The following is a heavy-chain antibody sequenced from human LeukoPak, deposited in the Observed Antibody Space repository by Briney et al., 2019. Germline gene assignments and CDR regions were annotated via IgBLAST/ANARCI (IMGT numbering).Heavy chain of an antibody. D-gene: IGHD5-24*01. CDR2: INHSGST. CDR3: ARHGDGYNPFDY. J-gene: IGHJ4*02. CDR1: GGSFSGYY. Sequence: PSETLSLTCAVYGGSFSGYYWSWIRQPPGKGLEWIGEINHSGSTNYNPSLKSRVTISLDTSKNQFSLTLRSVTAADTAVYYCARHGDGYNPFDYWGQGILVTVSS. V-gene: IGHV4-34*01.